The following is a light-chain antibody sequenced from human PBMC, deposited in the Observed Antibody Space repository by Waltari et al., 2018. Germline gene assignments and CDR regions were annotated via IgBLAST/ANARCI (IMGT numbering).Light chain of an antibody. CDR2: EVN. Sequence: QSALPQPASVSGSPGPSTTIPCPGTSREVLSYNRVSRYQQHPGKGPKLILSEVNKRPSGVSNRVSGSKSGNTASLTISGLQTEDEADYYCSSYTGRVYVFGTGTKVTVL. V-gene: IGLV2-14*02. CDR1: SREVLSYNR. J-gene: IGLJ1*01. CDR3: SSYTGRVYV.